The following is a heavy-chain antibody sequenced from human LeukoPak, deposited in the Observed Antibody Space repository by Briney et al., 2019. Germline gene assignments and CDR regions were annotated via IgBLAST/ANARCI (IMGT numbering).Heavy chain of an antibody. CDR3: ASNHYDSSGYHMYYFDY. Sequence: ASVKVSCKASGGTFSSYAISWVRQAPGQGLEWMGGIIPIFGTANYAQKFQGRVTITADESTSTAYMELSSLRSEDTAVYYCASNHYDSSGYHMYYFDYWGQGTLVIVSS. V-gene: IGHV1-69*01. CDR2: IIPIFGTA. CDR1: GGTFSSYA. D-gene: IGHD3-22*01. J-gene: IGHJ4*02.